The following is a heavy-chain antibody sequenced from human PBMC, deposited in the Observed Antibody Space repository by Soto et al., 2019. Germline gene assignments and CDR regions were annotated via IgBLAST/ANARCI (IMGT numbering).Heavy chain of an antibody. CDR2: VSGSNGNT. V-gene: IGHV1-18*04. J-gene: IGHJ4*02. Sequence: QVQLVQSEAEVKKPGASVKVSCEASGYTFINHGISWVRQAPGQGLEWMGWVSGSNGNTKYAQKCKGRVTMTTATSTSTAHMELRNLRSDDTAVYFCARDFYPLAYYFDPWGQGTLVTVSS. CDR1: GYTFINHG. CDR3: ARDFYPLAYYFDP.